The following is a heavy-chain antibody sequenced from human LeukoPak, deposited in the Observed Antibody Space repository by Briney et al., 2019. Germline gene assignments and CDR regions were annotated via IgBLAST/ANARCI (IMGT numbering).Heavy chain of an antibody. CDR2: ISYDGSNK. Sequence: PGGSLRLSCAASGFTFSSYGMHWVRQAPGKGLGWVAVISYDGSNKYYADSVKGRFTISRDNSKNTLYLQMNSLRAEDTAVYYCAKGGYYDSSGYYFNWGQGTLVTVSS. J-gene: IGHJ4*02. CDR3: AKGGYYDSSGYYFN. V-gene: IGHV3-30*18. CDR1: GFTFSSYG. D-gene: IGHD3-22*01.